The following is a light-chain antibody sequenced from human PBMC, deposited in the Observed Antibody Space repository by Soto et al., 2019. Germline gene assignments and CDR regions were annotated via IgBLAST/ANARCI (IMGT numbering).Light chain of an antibody. CDR3: VSDAGSNKPA. CDR2: DVN. V-gene: IGLV2-8*01. CDR1: SSDVGGYTY. J-gene: IGLJ2*01. Sequence: QSVLTQPPSASGSPGQSVAISCSGTSSDVGGYTYVSWYQQHPGKAPKLMFYDVNKRPSGVPDRFFGSKSGNTASLTVSGLQAYDEDDYYCVSDAGSNKPAFGGGTKLTVL.